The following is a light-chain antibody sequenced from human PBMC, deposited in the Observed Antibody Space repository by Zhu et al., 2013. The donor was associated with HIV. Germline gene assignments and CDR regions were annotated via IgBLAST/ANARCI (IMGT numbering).Light chain of an antibody. V-gene: IGKV1-5*01. CDR3: QHYDNDFPT. CDR1: QSVGTW. Sequence: DIQMTQSPSTLSAFAGDRVTITCRASQSVGTWLAWYQQRPGKAPKLLIYDASGLQTGVPSRFSGSGSGTYFTLTISSLQPEDFATYYCQHYDNDFPTFGQGTKVDIK. CDR2: DAS. J-gene: IGKJ1*01.